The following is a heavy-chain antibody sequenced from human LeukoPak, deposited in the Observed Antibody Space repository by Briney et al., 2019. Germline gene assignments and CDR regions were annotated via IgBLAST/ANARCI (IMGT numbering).Heavy chain of an antibody. J-gene: IGHJ3*02. CDR2: IYYSGST. CDR3: ARALRDYDFWSGHRNDAFDI. V-gene: IGHV4-59*01. CDR1: GGSISSYY. D-gene: IGHD3-3*01. Sequence: SETLSLTCTVSGGSISSYYWSWIRQPPGKGLEWIGYIYYSGSTNYNPFLKSRVTISVDTSKNQFSLKLSSVTAADTAVYYCARALRDYDFWSGHRNDAFDIWGQGTMVTVSS.